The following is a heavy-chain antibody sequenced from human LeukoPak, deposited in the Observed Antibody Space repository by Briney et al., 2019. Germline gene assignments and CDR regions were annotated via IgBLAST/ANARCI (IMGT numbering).Heavy chain of an antibody. Sequence: ASVTLSLKASGYTFTSYGISWVRQAPGQGLAWMGWISAYTGNTNYAQKLQGRVTMTTDTSTSTAYMELRSRRSDDTAVYYCARDEYDFWSGCYYIDVWGKGATVTVSS. V-gene: IGHV1-18*01. CDR3: ARDEYDFWSGCYYIDV. CDR2: ISAYTGNT. CDR1: GYTFTSYG. J-gene: IGHJ6*03. D-gene: IGHD3-3*01.